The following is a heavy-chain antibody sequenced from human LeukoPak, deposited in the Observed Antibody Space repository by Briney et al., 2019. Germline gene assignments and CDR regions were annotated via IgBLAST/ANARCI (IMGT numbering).Heavy chain of an antibody. CDR3: ARDVSRGRYFSAFDM. V-gene: IGHV4-59*01. CDR2: IYHSGST. Sequence: PSETLSLTCSVSDDSISYYYWNWIRQPPGKALEWIGYIYHSGSTNYNPSLKSRVTISVDTSKNQFSLRLRSITAADTAVYYCARDVSRGRYFSAFDMWGQGTMVTVSS. CDR1: DDSISYYY. J-gene: IGHJ3*02. D-gene: IGHD1-26*01.